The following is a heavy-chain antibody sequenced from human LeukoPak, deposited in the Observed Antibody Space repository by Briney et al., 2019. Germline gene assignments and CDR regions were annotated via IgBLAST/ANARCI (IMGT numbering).Heavy chain of an antibody. CDR3: ATYSSGRRWFDP. J-gene: IGHJ5*02. CDR2: IYYSGST. CDR1: GGSISSYY. D-gene: IGHD6-19*01. Sequence: SETLSLTCTVSGGSISSYYWSWIRQPPGKGLEWIGYIYYSGSTNYNPSLKSRVTISVDTSKNQFSLKLSSVTAADTAVYYCATYSSGRRWFDPWGQGTLVTVSS. V-gene: IGHV4-59*08.